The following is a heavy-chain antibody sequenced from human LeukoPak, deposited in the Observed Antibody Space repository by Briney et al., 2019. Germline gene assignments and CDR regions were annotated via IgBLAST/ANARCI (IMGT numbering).Heavy chain of an antibody. CDR3: AAQCNDDFCYKRDYMDD. V-gene: IGHV1-2*02. CDR1: KNMFTGYF. D-gene: IGHD2-2*02. J-gene: IGHJ6*03. CDR2: INPNSGGT. Sequence: ASVKVSCKTSKNMFTGYFMHWVRQAPGQGLEWIGWINPNSGGTLFARRFQVRVTMTRDTSIGATYMELSRLTSDDTALYYCAAQCNDDFCYKRDYMDDWGKGTMVIVSS.